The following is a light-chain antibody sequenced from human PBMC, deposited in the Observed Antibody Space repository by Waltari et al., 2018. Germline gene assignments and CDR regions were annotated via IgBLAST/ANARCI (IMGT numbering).Light chain of an antibody. CDR1: QSVLSSTNSNNY. Sequence: DIVLTQSPDSLALSLGERATISCRSSQSVLSSTNSNNYLAWYQQRPGQPPKLLFYWASTRVSGVPDRFDGSGSGTDFTLTISSLQAEDLAVEWGGGGGGGGVTFGQGTRLEIK. J-gene: IGKJ2*01. V-gene: IGKV4-1*01. CDR3: GGGGGGGVT. CDR2: WAS.